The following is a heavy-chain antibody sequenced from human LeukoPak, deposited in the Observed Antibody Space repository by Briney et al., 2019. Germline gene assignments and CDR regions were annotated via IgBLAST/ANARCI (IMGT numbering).Heavy chain of an antibody. Sequence: GGSLRLSCAASGFTFSSYSMNWVRQAPGKGLEWVSGINWNGGSTGYADSVKGRFTISRDNAKNSLYLQMNSLRAEDTALYYCAREHGDYYYYYYYMDVWGKGTTVTVSS. D-gene: IGHD4-17*01. V-gene: IGHV3-20*04. CDR3: AREHGDYYYYYYYMDV. CDR2: INWNGGST. J-gene: IGHJ6*03. CDR1: GFTFSSYS.